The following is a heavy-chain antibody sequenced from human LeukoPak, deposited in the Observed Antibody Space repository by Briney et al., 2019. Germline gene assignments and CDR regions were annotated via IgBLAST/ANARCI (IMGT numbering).Heavy chain of an antibody. J-gene: IGHJ4*02. V-gene: IGHV3-11*01. Sequence: GGSLRLSCAASGFTFSDYYMSSIRQAPGKGLEWISYISSSGSTRYYADSVKGRFTISRDNAKNSLYLEMNSLRAEDTAVYYCARESPGIAAAGLGFWGQGTLVTVSS. CDR2: ISSSGSTR. CDR3: ARESPGIAAAGLGF. CDR1: GFTFSDYY. D-gene: IGHD6-13*01.